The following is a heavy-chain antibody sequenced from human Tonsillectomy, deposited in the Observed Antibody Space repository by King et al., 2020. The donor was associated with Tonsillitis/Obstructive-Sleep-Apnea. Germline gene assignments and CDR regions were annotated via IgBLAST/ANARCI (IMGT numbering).Heavy chain of an antibody. Sequence: QLQESGPGLVKPSETLSLTCTVSGGSISSYYWSWIRQPPGKGLEWIGYIYYSGSTNYNPSLKSRVTIPVDTSKNQFSLKLSSVTAADTAVYYCARAYYDILSGYLDDAFVIWGQGTMVTVSS. CDR1: GGSISSYY. J-gene: IGHJ3*02. V-gene: IGHV4-59*08. D-gene: IGHD3-9*01. CDR3: ARAYYDILSGYLDDAFVI. CDR2: IYYSGST.